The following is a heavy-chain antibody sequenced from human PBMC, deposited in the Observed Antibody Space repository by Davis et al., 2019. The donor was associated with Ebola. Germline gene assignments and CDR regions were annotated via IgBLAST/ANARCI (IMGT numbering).Heavy chain of an antibody. D-gene: IGHD3-3*01. J-gene: IGHJ4*02. CDR2: ISGSGGST. CDR3: AKDKPGYYDFWSGYFNY. V-gene: IGHV3-23*01. CDR1: GFTFSSYA. Sequence: GESLKISCAASGFTFSSYAMSWVRQAPGKGLEWVSAISGSGGSTYYADSVKGRFTISRDNSKNTLYLQMNSLRAEDTAVYYCAKDKPGYYDFWSGYFNYWGQGTLVTVSS.